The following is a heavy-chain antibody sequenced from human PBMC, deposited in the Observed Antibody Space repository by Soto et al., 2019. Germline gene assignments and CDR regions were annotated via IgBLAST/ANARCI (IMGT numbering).Heavy chain of an antibody. CDR2: ISGSGGST. J-gene: IGHJ5*02. CDR3: AKRISGSSLSPSNWFDP. CDR1: GFTFSSYA. Sequence: PGGSLRLSCAASGFTFSSYAMSWVRQAPGKGLEWVSAISGSGGSTYYADSVKGRFTISRDNSKNTLYLQMNSLRAEDTAVYYCAKRISGSSLSPSNWFDPWGQGTLVTVSS. V-gene: IGHV3-23*01. D-gene: IGHD6-13*01.